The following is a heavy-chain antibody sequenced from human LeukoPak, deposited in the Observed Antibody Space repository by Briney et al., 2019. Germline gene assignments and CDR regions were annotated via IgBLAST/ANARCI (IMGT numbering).Heavy chain of an antibody. CDR1: GFPFSDYA. D-gene: IGHD3-10*01. CDR3: GRGSRETTMFYYNYMDV. CDR2: VSDSGSTT. V-gene: IGHV3-23*01. J-gene: IGHJ6*03. Sequence: GGSLRLSCTASGFPFSDYAMNWVRQAPGEGLEWVAGVSDSGSTTYSADSVKGRFTISRDDSKNTLYLHMNSLRVDDTAIYYCGRGSRETTMFYYNYMDVWGKGTTVIVSS.